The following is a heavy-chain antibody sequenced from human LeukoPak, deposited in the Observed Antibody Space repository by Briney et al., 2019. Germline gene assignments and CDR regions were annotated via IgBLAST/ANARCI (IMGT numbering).Heavy chain of an antibody. D-gene: IGHD3-10*01. CDR1: GYTFTGYY. V-gene: IGHV1-2*02. CDR2: INPNSGGT. CDR3: AGVDGSGSYLFDY. Sequence: ASVKVSCKASGYTFTGYYMHWVRQAPGQGLEWMGWINPNSGGTNYVQKFQGRVTMTRDTSISTAYMELSRLRSDDTAVYYCAGVDGSGSYLFDYWGQGTLVTVSS. J-gene: IGHJ4*02.